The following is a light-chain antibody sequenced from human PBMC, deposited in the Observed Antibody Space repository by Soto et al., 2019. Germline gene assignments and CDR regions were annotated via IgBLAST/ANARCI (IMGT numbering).Light chain of an antibody. Sequence: EIVLTQSPGTLSLSPGERATLSCKASQSVSSSYLAWYQHKPGQAPRLLIYGASDRATGIPDRFSGSGSGTDFTLTISRLDPEDFVVYHCQQYGYSPFTFGQGTKLQIK. J-gene: IGKJ2*01. CDR2: GAS. CDR3: QQYGYSPFT. CDR1: QSVSSSY. V-gene: IGKV3-20*01.